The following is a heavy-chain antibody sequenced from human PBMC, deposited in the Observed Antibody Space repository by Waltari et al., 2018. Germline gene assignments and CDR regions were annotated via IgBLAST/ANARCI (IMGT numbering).Heavy chain of an antibody. D-gene: IGHD3-10*01. CDR1: GYTFIYYG. CDR3: VGGPYYVDKTGNSGRVYYCAS. V-gene: IGHV1-18*01. Sequence: QVQLVQSGAEVKKPGASVQVSCKTFGYTFIYYGISCVGQARGQGLERMGWMSAGTGNTNNAQRLVGMSSQTTDTLATTAYREVRSLRFADAAVYYCVGGPYYVDKTGNSGRVYYCASWGQGTRVTVSS. CDR2: MSAGTGNT. J-gene: IGHJ4*02.